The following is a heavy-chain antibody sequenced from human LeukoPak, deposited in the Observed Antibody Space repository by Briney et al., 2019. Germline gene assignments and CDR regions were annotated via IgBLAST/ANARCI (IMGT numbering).Heavy chain of an antibody. CDR2: IYYSGST. D-gene: IGHD3-9*01. Sequence: PSETLSLTCSVSGDSISSRDYYWSWIRQPPGKGLEWIGYIYYSGSTSYNPSLKSRVTVSVDPSKNQFSLQLSSVTAADTAVYYCAKSCDECTGHYFDVWGQGTLVTVSS. V-gene: IGHV4-30-4*08. CDR1: GDSISSRDYY. CDR3: AKSCDECTGHYFDV. J-gene: IGHJ4*02.